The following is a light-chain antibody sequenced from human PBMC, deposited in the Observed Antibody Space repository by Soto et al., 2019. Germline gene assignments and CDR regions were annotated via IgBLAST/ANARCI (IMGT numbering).Light chain of an antibody. V-gene: IGLV1-44*01. CDR3: AAWDDSLNGWV. CDR2: SNN. CDR1: SSNIGSNT. Sequence: QPVLTQPPSASGTPGQRVTISCSGSSSNIGSNTVNWYQQFPGAAPKLLIYSNNQRPSGVPDRFSGSKSGTSASLAISGLQSEDEGDYYCAAWDDSLNGWVFGGGTKLTVL. J-gene: IGLJ3*02.